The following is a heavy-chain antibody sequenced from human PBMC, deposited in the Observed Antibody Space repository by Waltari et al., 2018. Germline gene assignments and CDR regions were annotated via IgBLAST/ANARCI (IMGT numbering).Heavy chain of an antibody. Sequence: EVLLSESGGRLVQPGGSLTLSCVASGFTFSSYSMSWVRQAPGKGLWWVAGVSGNGDGTDYADSVKGRCTLSRDKSKNILYLQMNSLRAEDTAIYYCAKDRIAGGQLGSRFDYWGQGTLVTVSS. CDR1: GFTFSSYS. CDR3: AKDRIAGGQLGSRFDY. J-gene: IGHJ4*02. CDR2: VSGNGDGT. D-gene: IGHD6-6*01. V-gene: IGHV3-23*01.